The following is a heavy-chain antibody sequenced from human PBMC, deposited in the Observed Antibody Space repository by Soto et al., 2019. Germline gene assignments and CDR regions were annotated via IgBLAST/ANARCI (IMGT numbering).Heavy chain of an antibody. CDR3: SAPEYCSSTSCLGY. CDR1: GFTFSGSV. CDR2: IRSKANNYAT. D-gene: IGHD2-2*01. V-gene: IGHV3-73*02. J-gene: IGHJ4*02. Sequence: EVQLVESGGGLVQPGGSLKLSCAASGFTFSGSVMHWVRQASGKGLEWVGRIRSKANNYATAYAASVKSRFTISREDSKNTAFLQMNSLKSEDTAVYYCSAPEYCSSTSCLGYWGQGTLVTVSS.